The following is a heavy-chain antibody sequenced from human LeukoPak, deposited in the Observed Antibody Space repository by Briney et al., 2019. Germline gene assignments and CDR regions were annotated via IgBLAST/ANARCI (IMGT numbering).Heavy chain of an antibody. D-gene: IGHD3-22*01. CDR3: ASSSLRGYYDSSGYYSLYYFDY. Sequence: SVKVSCKASGGTLSSYAISWVRQAPGQGLEWMGGIIPIFGTANYAQKFQGRVTITTDESTSTAYMELSSLRSEDTAVYYCASSSLRGYYDSSGYYSLYYFDYWGQGTLVTVSS. CDR1: GGTLSSYA. J-gene: IGHJ4*02. V-gene: IGHV1-69*05. CDR2: IIPIFGTA.